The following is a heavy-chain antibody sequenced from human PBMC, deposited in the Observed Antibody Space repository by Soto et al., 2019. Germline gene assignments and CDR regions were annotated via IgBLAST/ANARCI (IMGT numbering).Heavy chain of an antibody. J-gene: IGHJ4*02. CDR3: ARPTYYYDSSGPPAY. V-gene: IGHV3-33*01. D-gene: IGHD3-22*01. CDR1: GFTFSIYG. Sequence: GGSLRLSCAASGFTFSIYGMHWVRQAPGMGLEWVAVIWYDGRNKYYGDSVEGRFTISRDNSKNTLFLQMDSLRAEDTAVYYCARPTYYYDSSGPPAYWGQGTLVTVSS. CDR2: IWYDGRNK.